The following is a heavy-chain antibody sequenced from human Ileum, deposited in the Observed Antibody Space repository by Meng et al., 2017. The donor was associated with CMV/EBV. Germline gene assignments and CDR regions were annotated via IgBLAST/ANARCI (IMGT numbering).Heavy chain of an antibody. CDR2: INPRDGST. V-gene: IGHV1-46*01. CDR3: ARSQNGWGDI. D-gene: IGHD1-1*01. CDR1: GYIFTIYY. J-gene: IGHJ3*02. Sequence: ASVTVSCKASGYIFTIYYLHWVRQAPGQGLEWMGIINPRDGSTTYAQKLQGGVTMNRDTSTSTVYMELSSLKSEDTAVYYCARSQNGWGDIWGQGTRVTVSS.